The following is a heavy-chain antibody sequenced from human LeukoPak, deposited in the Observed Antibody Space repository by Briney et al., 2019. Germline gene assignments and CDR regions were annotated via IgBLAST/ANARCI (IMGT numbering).Heavy chain of an antibody. V-gene: IGHV1-2*02. D-gene: IGHD5-12*01. CDR3: ARVYIVATTSLDC. J-gene: IGHJ4*02. CDR2: IKPDSGAT. CDR1: GYTFTGYY. Sequence: ASVKVSCKASGYTFTGYYIHWVRQAPGQGLEWMGWIKPDSGATNYAQNFQGRVTMTWDTSINIAYMELTTLRSDDTAVYYCARVYIVATTSLDCWGQGTLVTVSS.